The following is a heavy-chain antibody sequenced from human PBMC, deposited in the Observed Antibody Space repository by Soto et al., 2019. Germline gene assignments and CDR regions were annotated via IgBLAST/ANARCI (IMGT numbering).Heavy chain of an antibody. CDR3: ARTGTQGGY. D-gene: IGHD1-1*01. CDR2: IYYSGTT. V-gene: IGHV4-61*01. J-gene: IGHJ4*02. Sequence: SETLSLTCTVSGGSVSIANQYWSWIRQPPGTGLEWIGYIYYSGTTNYNPSLKSRVTMSVDTSKNQFSLKLSSVTAADTAVYYCARTGTQGGYWGQGTLVTVSS. CDR1: GGSVSIANQY.